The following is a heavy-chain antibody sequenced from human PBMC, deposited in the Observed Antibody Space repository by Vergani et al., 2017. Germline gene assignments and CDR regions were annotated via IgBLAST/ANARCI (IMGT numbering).Heavy chain of an antibody. V-gene: IGHV4-39*01. CDR3: ARHKEQLVPGNYYYYYYMDV. J-gene: IGHJ6*03. D-gene: IGHD6-13*01. CDR1: GGSIRSTFYY. Sequence: QLQLPESDPGLVKPSETLSLTCTVSGGSIRSTFYYWGWIRQPPGKGLEWIGTIYYSGSTYYNPSLKSRVTISVDTSKNQFSLKLNSVTAADTAVYYCARHKEQLVPGNYYYYYYMDVWGKGP. CDR2: IYYSGST.